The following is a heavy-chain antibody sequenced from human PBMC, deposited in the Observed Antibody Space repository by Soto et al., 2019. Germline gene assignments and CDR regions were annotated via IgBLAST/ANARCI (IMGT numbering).Heavy chain of an antibody. Sequence: SETLSLTCTVSCGSVSSSGNYWGWIRQPPGKGLEWIGYIYHSGSTYYNPSLKSRVTISVDRSKNQFSLNLSSVTAADTAVYYCARVPTPWGQGTLVTVSS. J-gene: IGHJ5*02. V-gene: IGHV4-30-2*01. CDR1: CGSVSSSGNY. CDR2: IYHSGST. CDR3: ARVPTP.